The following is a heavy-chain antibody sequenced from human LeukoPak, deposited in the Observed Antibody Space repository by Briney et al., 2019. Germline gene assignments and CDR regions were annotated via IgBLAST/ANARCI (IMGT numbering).Heavy chain of an antibody. CDR2: IYTSGST. CDR1: GGSISSGSYY. V-gene: IGHV4-61*02. Sequence: TLSLTCTVSGGSISSGSYYWSWIRQPAGKGLEWIGRIYTSGSTNYNPSLKSRVTISVDTSKNQFSLKLSSVTAADTTVYYCAREVGALDAFDIWGQGTMVTVSS. D-gene: IGHD1-26*01. J-gene: IGHJ3*02. CDR3: AREVGALDAFDI.